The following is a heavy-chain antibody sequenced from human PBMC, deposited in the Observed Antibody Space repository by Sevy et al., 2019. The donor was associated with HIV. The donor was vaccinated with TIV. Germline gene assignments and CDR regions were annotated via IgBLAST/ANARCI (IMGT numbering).Heavy chain of an antibody. CDR2: IYYSGST. D-gene: IGHD4-17*01. J-gene: IGHJ5*02. CDR1: GGSISSYY. V-gene: IGHV4-59*01. CDR3: AGYGVGWFDP. Sequence: SETLSLTCTVSGGSISSYYWSWIRQPPGKGLEWIGYIYYSGSTNYNPSLKSRVTISVDTSKNQFSLKLSSVTAADTAVYYWAGYGVGWFDPWGQGTLVTVSS.